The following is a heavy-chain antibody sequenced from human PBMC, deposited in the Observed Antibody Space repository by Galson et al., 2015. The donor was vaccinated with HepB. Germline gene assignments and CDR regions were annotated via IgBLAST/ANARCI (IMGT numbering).Heavy chain of an antibody. J-gene: IGHJ6*02. D-gene: IGHD4-11*01. CDR3: ARDQNDVYSSRRAYYGLDV. V-gene: IGHV3-7*03. CDR2: IKQDGSEK. Sequence: SLRLSCAASGFTFNRYWMSWVRQAPGKGLEWLANIKQDGSEKYYVESVKGRFTVSRDNAKNSLYLQMNSLRAEDTAVYYCARDQNDVYSSRRAYYGLDVWGQGTPGTVTS. CDR1: GFTFNRYW.